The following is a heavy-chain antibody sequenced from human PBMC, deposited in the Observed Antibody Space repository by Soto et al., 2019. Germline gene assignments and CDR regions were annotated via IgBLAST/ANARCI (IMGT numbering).Heavy chain of an antibody. CDR3: ARDLLGYSSGWADAFDI. D-gene: IGHD6-19*01. Sequence: AVKVSCKASGGTFSSYAISWVRQAPGQGLEWMGGIIPIFGTANYAQKFQGRVTITADKSTSTAYMELSSLRSEDTAVYYCARDLLGYSSGWADAFDIWGQGTMVTVSS. CDR1: GGTFSSYA. V-gene: IGHV1-69*06. J-gene: IGHJ3*02. CDR2: IIPIFGTA.